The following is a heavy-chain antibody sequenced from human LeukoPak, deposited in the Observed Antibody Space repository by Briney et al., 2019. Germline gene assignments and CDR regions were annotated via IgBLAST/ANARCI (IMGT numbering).Heavy chain of an antibody. D-gene: IGHD3-10*01. CDR3: ARRFGL. J-gene: IGHJ4*01. CDR2: INHSGST. V-gene: IGHV4-34*01. CDR1: GGSFSGYY. Sequence: KSSETLSLTCAVYGGSFSGYYWSWIRQPPGKGLEWIGEINHSGSTNYNPSLKSRVTISVDTSKNQFSLKLSSVTAADTAVYYCARRFGLWGQGTLVTVSS.